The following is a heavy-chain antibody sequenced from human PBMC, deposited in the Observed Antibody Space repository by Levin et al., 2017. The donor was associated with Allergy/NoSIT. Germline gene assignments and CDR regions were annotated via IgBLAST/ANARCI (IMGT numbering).Heavy chain of an antibody. CDR2: ISAYNGNT. CDR1: GYTFTSYG. CDR3: ARDRIVVVVAATPGYFDY. Sequence: PLASVKVSCKASGYTFTSYGISWVRQAPGQGLEWMGWISAYNGNTNYAQKLQGRVTMTTDTSTSTAYMELRSLRSDDTAVYYCARDRIVVVVAATPGYFDYWGQGTLVTVSS. J-gene: IGHJ4*02. D-gene: IGHD2-15*01. V-gene: IGHV1-18*01.